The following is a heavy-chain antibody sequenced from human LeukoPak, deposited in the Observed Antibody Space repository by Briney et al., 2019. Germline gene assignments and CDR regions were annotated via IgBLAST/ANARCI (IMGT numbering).Heavy chain of an antibody. CDR3: VRDRDYYAIDY. V-gene: IGHV3-7*01. J-gene: IGHJ4*02. Sequence: GGSLRLSCAASGFTFSSYWMSWVRQAPGKGPEWVANIKEDGSEKYFVGSVKGRFTISRDNAKDSLYLQMNSLRAEDTAVYYCVRDRDYYAIDYWGQGTLVTVSS. CDR2: IKEDGSEK. D-gene: IGHD3-22*01. CDR1: GFTFSSYW.